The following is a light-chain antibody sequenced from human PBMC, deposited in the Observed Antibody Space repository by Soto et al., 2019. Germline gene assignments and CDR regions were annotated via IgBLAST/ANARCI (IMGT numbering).Light chain of an antibody. CDR3: SAWDDSLTGVI. J-gene: IGLJ2*01. CDR2: RND. V-gene: IGLV1-47*01. Sequence: QSVLTQPPSASETPGQRVTISCSGSSSNIGNNFIYWYQHLPGTTPKLLIYRNDQRPSGVPDRFSGSKSGTSASLAISGLRSEDEADYYCSAWDDSLTGVIFGGATKLTVL. CDR1: SSNIGNNF.